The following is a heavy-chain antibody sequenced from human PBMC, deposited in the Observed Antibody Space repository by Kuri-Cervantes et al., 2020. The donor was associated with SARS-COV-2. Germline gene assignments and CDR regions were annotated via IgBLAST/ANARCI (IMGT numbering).Heavy chain of an antibody. CDR3: ARDPAAGLYYYYMDV. J-gene: IGHJ6*03. V-gene: IGHV3-7*01. CDR2: IKQDGSEK. Sequence: ETLSLTCAASGFTFSSYWMSWVRQAPGKGLEWVANIKQDGSEKYYVDSVKGRFTISRDNAKNSLYLQMNSLRAEDTAVYYCARDPAAGLYYYYMDVWGKGTTVTVSS. D-gene: IGHD6-13*01. CDR1: GFTFSSYW.